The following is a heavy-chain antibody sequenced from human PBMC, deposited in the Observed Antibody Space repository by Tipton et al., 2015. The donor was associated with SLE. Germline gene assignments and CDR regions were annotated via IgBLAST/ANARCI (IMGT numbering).Heavy chain of an antibody. V-gene: IGHV3-53*04. J-gene: IGHJ6*02. CDR2: IYSGGST. CDR1: GFTVSSNY. CDR3: AREANYYYYGMDV. Sequence: GSLRLSCAASGFTVSSNYMSWVRQAPGKGLEWVSVIYSGGSTYYADSVKGRFTISRHNSKNTLYLQMNSLRAEDTAIYYCAREANYYYYGMDVWGQGTTATVSS.